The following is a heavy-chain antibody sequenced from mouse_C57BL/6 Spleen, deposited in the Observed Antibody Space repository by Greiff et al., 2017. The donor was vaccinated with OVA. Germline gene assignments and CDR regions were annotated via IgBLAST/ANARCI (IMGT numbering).Heavy chain of an antibody. Sequence: VQLQQSGPELVKPGASVKISCKASGYAFSSSWMNWVKQRPGKGLEWIGRLYPGDGDTNYNGKFKGKATLTADKSSSTAYMQLSSLTSEDSAVYFCARRGLLSHYFDYWGQGTTLTVSS. CDR2: LYPGDGDT. D-gene: IGHD1-1*02. CDR1: GYAFSSSW. J-gene: IGHJ2*01. V-gene: IGHV1-82*01. CDR3: ARRGLLSHYFDY.